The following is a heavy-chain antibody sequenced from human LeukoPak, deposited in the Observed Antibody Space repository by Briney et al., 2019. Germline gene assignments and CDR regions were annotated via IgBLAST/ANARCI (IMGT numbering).Heavy chain of an antibody. D-gene: IGHD1-26*01. J-gene: IGHJ3*02. CDR2: IYHSGST. CDR1: GYSISSGYY. V-gene: IGHV4-38-2*01. CDR3: ASRSYSGRPRAFDI. Sequence: SETLSLTCAVSGYSISSGYYWGWIRQPPGKGLEWIGSIYHSGSTYYNPSLKSRVTISVDTSKNQFSLKLSSVTAADTAVYYCASRSYSGRPRAFDIWGQGTMVTVSS.